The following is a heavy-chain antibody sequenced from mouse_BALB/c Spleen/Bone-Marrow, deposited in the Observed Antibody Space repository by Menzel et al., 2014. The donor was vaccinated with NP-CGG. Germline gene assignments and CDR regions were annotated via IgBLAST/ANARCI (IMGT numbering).Heavy chain of an antibody. J-gene: IGHJ4*01. Sequence: ESGAELMKPGASVKISCKATGYTFSSYWIEWVKQRPGHGLEWIGEILPGSGSTNYNEKFKGKATFTADTSSNTAYMQLSSLTSEDSAVYYCATGGSPMDYWGQGTSVTVSS. CDR3: ATGGSPMDY. D-gene: IGHD1-1*02. V-gene: IGHV1-9*01. CDR2: ILPGSGST. CDR1: GYTFSSYW.